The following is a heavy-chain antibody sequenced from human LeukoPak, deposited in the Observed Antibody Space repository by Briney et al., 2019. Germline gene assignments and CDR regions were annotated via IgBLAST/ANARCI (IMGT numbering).Heavy chain of an antibody. CDR2: INQDGSEK. J-gene: IGHJ3*02. Sequence: GGSLRLYCAASGFTVSSYWMNWVRPAPGKGLEGVANINQDGSEKYYVDSVKVRLTSSTANAKNSLYLQMNSLRAENTAVYYCASPRSPYAFDIWGQGTMVTVSS. CDR3: ASPRSPYAFDI. V-gene: IGHV3-7*01. CDR1: GFTVSSYW. D-gene: IGHD1-14*01.